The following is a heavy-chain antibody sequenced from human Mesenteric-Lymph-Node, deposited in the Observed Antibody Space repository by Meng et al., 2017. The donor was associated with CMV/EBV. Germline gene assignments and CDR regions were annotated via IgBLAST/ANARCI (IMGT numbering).Heavy chain of an antibody. CDR2: ISRSGDSI. V-gene: IGHV3-11*04. Sequence: GESLKISCAASGFIFRDYYMNWIRQAPGKGLEWLSYISRSGDSIYYADSVKGRFTISRDNAKNTLYLQMNSLRAEDTAVYYCARRGQRGEQGDYWGQGTLVTVSS. CDR3: ARRGQRGEQGDY. D-gene: IGHD3-16*01. CDR1: GFIFRDYY. J-gene: IGHJ4*02.